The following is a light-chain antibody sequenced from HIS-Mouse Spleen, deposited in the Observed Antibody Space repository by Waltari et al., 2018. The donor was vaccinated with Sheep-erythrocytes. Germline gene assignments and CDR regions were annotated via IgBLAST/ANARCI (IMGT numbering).Light chain of an antibody. CDR2: DAS. CDR3: QQYDNLLT. CDR1: QDISND. J-gene: IGKJ4*01. V-gene: IGKV1-33*01. Sequence: DIQMTQSPSSLSASVGDRVTITCQASQDISNDLNWYQQKPGKAPKLLIYDASNLETGVPSRFSGSGSGTDFTFTISSLQAEDIATYYCQQYDNLLTFGGGTKVEIK.